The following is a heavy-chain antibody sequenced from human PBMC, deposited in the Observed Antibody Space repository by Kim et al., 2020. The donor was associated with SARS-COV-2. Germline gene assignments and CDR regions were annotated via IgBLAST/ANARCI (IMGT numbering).Heavy chain of an antibody. V-gene: IGHV3-74*01. CDR2: GTGT. D-gene: IGHD3-16*01. J-gene: IGHJ4*02. Sequence: GTGTSYADSVKGRFTISRDSAKNTLYLQMNSLRAEDTAVYYCATFGGFPDYWGQGTLVTVSS. CDR3: ATFGGFPDY.